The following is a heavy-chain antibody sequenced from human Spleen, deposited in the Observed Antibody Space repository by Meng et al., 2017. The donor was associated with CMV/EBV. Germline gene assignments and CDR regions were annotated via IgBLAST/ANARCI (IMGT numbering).Heavy chain of an antibody. Sequence: GESLKISCAAAGFTFDSYALSWVRQAPGKGLQWVSSISGSGDNTYYADGAEGRFTISRDNSKNTVYLQMNSLRAVDTAVYYCAKSYDFWKDYYKYYYYGMDVWGQGTTVTVSS. D-gene: IGHD3-3*01. J-gene: IGHJ6*02. CDR3: AKSYDFWKDYYKYYYYGMDV. CDR1: GFTFDSYA. CDR2: ISGSGDNT. V-gene: IGHV3-23*01.